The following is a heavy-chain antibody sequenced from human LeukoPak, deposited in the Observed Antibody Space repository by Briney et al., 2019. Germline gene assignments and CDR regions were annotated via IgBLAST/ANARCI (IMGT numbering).Heavy chain of an antibody. D-gene: IGHD6-13*01. CDR1: GFTFSNAW. Sequence: GGSLRLSCAASGFTFSNAWMSWVRQAPGKGLEWVGRIKSKTDGGTTDYAAPVKGRFTISRDDSKNTLYLQMNSLKTEDTAVYYCTTDVPPQLVSYYYYYMDVWGKGTTVTISS. CDR3: TTDVPPQLVSYYYYYMDV. J-gene: IGHJ6*03. V-gene: IGHV3-15*01. CDR2: IKSKTDGGTT.